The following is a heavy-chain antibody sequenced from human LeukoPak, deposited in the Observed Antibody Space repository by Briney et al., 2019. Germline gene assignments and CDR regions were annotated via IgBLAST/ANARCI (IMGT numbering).Heavy chain of an antibody. CDR1: GFTFSSYW. J-gene: IGHJ4*02. CDR2: INSDGSST. D-gene: IGHD6-19*01. V-gene: IGHV3-74*01. CDR3: ARVEFYSSGWYPFWDY. Sequence: PGGSLRLSCAASGFTFSSYWMHWVRQALGKGLVWVSRINSDGSSTSYADSVKGRFTISRDNAKNTLYLQMNSLRAEDTAVYYCARVEFYSSGWYPFWDYWGQGTLVTVSS.